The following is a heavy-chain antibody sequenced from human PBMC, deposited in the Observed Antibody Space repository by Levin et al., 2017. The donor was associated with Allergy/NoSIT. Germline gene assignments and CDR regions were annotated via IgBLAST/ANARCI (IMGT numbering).Heavy chain of an antibody. V-gene: IGHV4-59*01. CDR1: GGSISSYF. Sequence: SQTLSLTCTVSGGSISSYFWSWIRQPPGKGPEWIGHLSDSGNSNYNPSLRSRVTISVDTSKNQFSLKLTPVTAADTAVYYCARDRVITSGSTYYYYGVDVWGQGTTVTVSS. D-gene: IGHD2-2*01. CDR2: LSDSGNS. J-gene: IGHJ6*02. CDR3: ARDRVITSGSTYYYYGVDV.